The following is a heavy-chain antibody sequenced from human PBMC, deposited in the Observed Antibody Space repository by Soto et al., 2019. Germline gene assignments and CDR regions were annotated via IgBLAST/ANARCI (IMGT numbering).Heavy chain of an antibody. CDR2: INHSGST. Sequence: SETLSLTCAVYGGSFSRYDLTWIRQPPGKGLEWIGEINHSGSTNYNPSLKSRVTISVDTSKNQFSLKLSSVTAADTAVYHCASPGKYSTSPIDYWGQGTLVTVSS. V-gene: IGHV4-34*01. CDR1: GGSFSRYD. CDR3: ASPGKYSTSPIDY. J-gene: IGHJ4*02. D-gene: IGHD6-6*01.